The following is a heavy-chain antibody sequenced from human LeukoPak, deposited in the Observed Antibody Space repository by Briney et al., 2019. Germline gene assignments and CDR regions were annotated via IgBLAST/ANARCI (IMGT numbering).Heavy chain of an antibody. J-gene: IGHJ3*02. CDR2: IVVGSGNT. V-gene: IGHV1-58*02. D-gene: IGHD3-10*01. Sequence: ASVKVSCKTSGFTFTSSAMQWVRQARGQRLEWIGWIVVGSGNTKYAQKFQERVAITRDTSTSTAYMELSSLRSEDTAVYYCATGIATRVDLGRDFDIWGQGTMVTVSS. CDR3: ATGIATRVDLGRDFDI. CDR1: GFTFTSSA.